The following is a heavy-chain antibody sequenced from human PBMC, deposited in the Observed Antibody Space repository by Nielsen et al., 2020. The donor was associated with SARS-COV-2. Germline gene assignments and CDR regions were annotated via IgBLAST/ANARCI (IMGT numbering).Heavy chain of an antibody. V-gene: IGHV3-30*18. CDR2: ISYDGSNK. J-gene: IGHJ4*02. Sequence: GESLKISCAASGFTFSTYGMQWVRQAPGKGLEWVAAISYDGSNKYYVDSVKGRFTISRDNSKNTLYLQMSSLREEDTAVYYCAKDWTAIVVVPSGGVDYWGQGTLVTVSS. CDR1: GFTFSTYG. CDR3: AKDWTAIVVVPSGGVDY. D-gene: IGHD2-15*01.